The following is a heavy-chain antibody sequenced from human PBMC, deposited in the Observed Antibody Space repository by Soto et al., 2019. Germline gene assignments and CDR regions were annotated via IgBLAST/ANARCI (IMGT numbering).Heavy chain of an antibody. CDR2: VKSKTDGGSA. Sequence: GGSLRLSCAASGFPFSNAWINWVRQTPGTGLQWVGRVKSKTDGGSADYAAPVKGRFAVSRDDSKNIVYLQMNSVKIEVTGVYYCTTDSRTTMPEVRFDYWGHGTLVTVSS. CDR3: TTDSRTTMPEVRFDY. CDR1: GFPFSNAW. V-gene: IGHV3-15*07. D-gene: IGHD3-10*01. J-gene: IGHJ4*01.